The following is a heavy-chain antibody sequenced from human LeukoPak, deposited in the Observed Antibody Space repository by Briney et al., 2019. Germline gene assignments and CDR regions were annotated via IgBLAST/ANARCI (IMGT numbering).Heavy chain of an antibody. Sequence: GGSLRLSCAASGFTFSNYGLSWVRQAPGKGLEWVSGITGSGGSTYYADSVKGRFTISRDNSKNTLYLQVNSLRAEDTAIYYCARDERLLSFLKWGQGTLVTVSS. V-gene: IGHV3-23*01. D-gene: IGHD3-3*01. J-gene: IGHJ4*02. CDR3: ARDERLLSFLK. CDR1: GFTFSNYG. CDR2: ITGSGGST.